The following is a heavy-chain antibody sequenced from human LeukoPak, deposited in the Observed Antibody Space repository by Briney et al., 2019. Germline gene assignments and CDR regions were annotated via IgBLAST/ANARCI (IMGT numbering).Heavy chain of an antibody. CDR2: ISGSGGST. Sequence: SGGSLRLSCAASGFTFSSYAMSWVRQAPGKGLEWVSAISGSGGSTYYADSVKGRFTISRDNSKNTLYLQMNSLRAEDTAVYYCAKGGNRGFYYYYGMDVWGQGTTVTVSS. CDR3: AKGGNRGFYYYYGMDV. CDR1: GFTFSSYA. J-gene: IGHJ6*02. D-gene: IGHD3-16*01. V-gene: IGHV3-23*01.